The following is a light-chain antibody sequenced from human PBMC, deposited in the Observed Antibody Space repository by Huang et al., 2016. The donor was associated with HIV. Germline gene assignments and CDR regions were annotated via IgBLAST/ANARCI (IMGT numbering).Light chain of an antibody. V-gene: IGKV1-5*03. Sequence: TQSPSTLSASIGDRVTITCRANQTINRWLAWYQQKLGKAPKFLIYKASSLESGVPSRFSGSGFGTEFTLTISSLQPDDFATYYCQQYNTYPYTFGQGTKLEIK. CDR2: KAS. CDR3: QQYNTYPYT. J-gene: IGKJ2*01. CDR1: QTINRW.